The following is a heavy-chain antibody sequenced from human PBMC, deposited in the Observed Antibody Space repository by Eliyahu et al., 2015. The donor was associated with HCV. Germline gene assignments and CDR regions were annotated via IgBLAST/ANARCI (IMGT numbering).Heavy chain of an antibody. CDR1: GGSXSSYY. D-gene: IGHD6-19*01. V-gene: IGHV4-59*01. Sequence: QVQLQESGPGLVKPSETLSLTCTVSGGSXSSYYWSWXRQPPGKGLXXIGYIHYRGSTNNNPSXKSXVTMSVDASKNQFSLKLSSVTAADTAVYYCASGGGGIAVSGTGGWFDPWGQGTLVTVSS. J-gene: IGHJ5*02. CDR3: ASGGGGIAVSGTGGWFDP. CDR2: IHYRGST.